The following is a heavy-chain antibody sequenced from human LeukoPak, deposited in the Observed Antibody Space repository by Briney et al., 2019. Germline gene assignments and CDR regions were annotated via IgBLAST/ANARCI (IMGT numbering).Heavy chain of an antibody. CDR1: GGSISSYY. Sequence: SETLSLTCTVSGGSISSYYWSWIRQPARKGLEWIGRIYTSGSTNYNPSLKSRVTMSVDTSKNQFSLKLSSVTAADTAVYYCARGTNYYGSGSYYNSYYYYYMDVWGKGTTVTVSS. CDR3: ARGTNYYGSGSYYNSYYYYYMDV. CDR2: IYTSGST. D-gene: IGHD3-10*01. J-gene: IGHJ6*03. V-gene: IGHV4-4*07.